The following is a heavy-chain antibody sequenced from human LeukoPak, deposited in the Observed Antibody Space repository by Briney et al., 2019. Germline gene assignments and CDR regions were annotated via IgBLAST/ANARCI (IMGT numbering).Heavy chain of an antibody. CDR2: INHSGST. CDR3: ARQRTVEKKRVTMIAVALPGPIDS. D-gene: IGHD3-22*01. J-gene: IGHJ4*02. V-gene: IGHV4-34*01. Sequence: PSETLSLTCAVYGGSFSGYYWSWIRQPPGKGLEWIGEINHSGSTNYNPSLKSRVTISVDTSKNQFSLKLSSVTAADTAVYYCARQRTVEKKRVTMIAVALPGPIDSWGQGTLVTVSS. CDR1: GGSFSGYY.